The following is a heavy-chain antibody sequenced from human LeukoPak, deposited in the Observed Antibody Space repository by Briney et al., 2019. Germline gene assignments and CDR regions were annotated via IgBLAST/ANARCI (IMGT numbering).Heavy chain of an antibody. D-gene: IGHD3-10*01. CDR3: ARDLNKPWFGELLLSPSFDY. V-gene: IGHV3-74*01. J-gene: IGHJ4*02. CDR2: INSDGSST. Sequence: GGSLRLSCAASGFTFNRYAMSWVRQAPGKGLVWVSRINSDGSSTSYADSVKGRFTISRDNAKNTLYLQMNSLRAEDTAVYYCARDLNKPWFGELLLSPSFDYWGQGTLVTVSS. CDR1: GFTFNRYA.